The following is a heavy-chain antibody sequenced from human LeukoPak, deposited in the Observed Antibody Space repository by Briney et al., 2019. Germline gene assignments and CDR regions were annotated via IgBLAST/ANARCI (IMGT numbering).Heavy chain of an antibody. CDR1: GFIFSNCW. V-gene: IGHV3-7*01. D-gene: IGHD4-11*01. J-gene: IGHJ1*01. CDR3: ATYSTRNAREFQS. Sequence: PGGSLRLSCETSGFIFSNCWMTWVRQAPGKGLEWVANIKTDASEKYYADSVKGRFTISRDNAKMSLYPQMNSLRVEDTAVYYCATYSTRNAREFQSWGQGTLVTVSS. CDR2: IKTDASEK.